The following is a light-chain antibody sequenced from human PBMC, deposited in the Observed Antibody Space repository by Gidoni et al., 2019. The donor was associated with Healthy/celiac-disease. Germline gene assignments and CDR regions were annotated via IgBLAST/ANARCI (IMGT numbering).Light chain of an antibody. V-gene: IGKV1-5*03. CDR2: KAS. J-gene: IGKJ1*01. Sequence: DIQMTQYPSTLSASVGDRVTITCRAIQSISSWLAWYQQQPGKAPKLLIYKASSLESGVPSRFSGSGSGTEFTLTISSLQPDDFATYYCQQYNSYSPTFGQGTKVEIK. CDR1: QSISSW. CDR3: QQYNSYSPT.